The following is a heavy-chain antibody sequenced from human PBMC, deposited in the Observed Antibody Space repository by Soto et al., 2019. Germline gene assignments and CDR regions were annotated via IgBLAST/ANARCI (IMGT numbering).Heavy chain of an antibody. V-gene: IGHV4-61*01. CDR2: IYYTGSA. CDR3: PSLDSSGQLEY. Sequence: QVQLQESGPGLVKPAETLSLTCTVSGDAISSGSYYWIWIRQPPGKGLEWIGFIYYTGSANYNASLRSRVTISVDTSKNQFSLRLNSVTAADTAKYFCPSLDSSGQLEYWGQGSLVIVST. J-gene: IGHJ4*02. CDR1: GDAISSGSYY. D-gene: IGHD3-22*01.